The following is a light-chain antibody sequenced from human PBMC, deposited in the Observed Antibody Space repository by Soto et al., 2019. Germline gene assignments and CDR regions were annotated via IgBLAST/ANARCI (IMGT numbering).Light chain of an antibody. CDR3: CSYAGGYFFEVI. CDR2: DVT. Sequence: QSVLTQPRSVSGSPGQSVTVSCIGTSSDVGDYNSVSWYQQHPGTAPKLMIYDVTKRPSGVPARFSGSRSGNTASLTISGLQIEDEAHYYCCSYAGGYFFEVIFGGGTQLTVL. V-gene: IGLV2-11*01. J-gene: IGLJ2*01. CDR1: SSDVGDYNS.